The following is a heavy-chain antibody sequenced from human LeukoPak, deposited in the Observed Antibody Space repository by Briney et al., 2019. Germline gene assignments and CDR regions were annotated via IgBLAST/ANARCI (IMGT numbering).Heavy chain of an antibody. CDR1: GGSISSSSYY. D-gene: IGHD3-9*01. V-gene: IGHV4-39*01. J-gene: IGHJ5*02. CDR2: IYYSGST. Sequence: PSETLSLTCTVSGGSISSSSYYWGWIRQPPGKGLEWIGSIYYSGSTYYNPSLKSRVTISVDTSKNQFSLKLSSVTAADTAVYYCARSHSYYDILTGLHGDPNWFDPWGQGTLVTVSS. CDR3: ARSHSYYDILTGLHGDPNWFDP.